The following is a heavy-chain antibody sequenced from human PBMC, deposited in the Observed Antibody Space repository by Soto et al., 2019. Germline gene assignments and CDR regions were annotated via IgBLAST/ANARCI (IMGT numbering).Heavy chain of an antibody. CDR3: ARQPSADYYYYYMDV. V-gene: IGHV4-59*08. CDR2: IHYSGST. J-gene: IGHJ6*03. CDR1: GGSISTYY. Sequence: QVQLQESGPGLVKPSETLSLTCTVSGGSISTYYWRWIRQPPGKGLEWIGYIHYSGSTSYNPSLNSRVTISVDTSKNKFSLKLSSVTAADTSVYDCARQPSADYYYYYMDVWGKGTRVTVSS.